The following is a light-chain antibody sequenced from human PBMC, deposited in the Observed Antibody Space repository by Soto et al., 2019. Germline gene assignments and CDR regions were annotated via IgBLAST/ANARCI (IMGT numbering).Light chain of an antibody. CDR2: WAS. J-gene: IGKJ2*02. V-gene: IGKV4-1*01. Sequence: DIVMTQSPDSLAVSLGERATINCKSSQSVLHSSNNKNYLAWYQQKPGQPPRLLINWASTRESGVPDRFSGSGSGTDFILTISSLQAEDVAVYYCQQYYTTPRTFGQGTKLEIK. CDR1: QSVLHSSNNKNY. CDR3: QQYYTTPRT.